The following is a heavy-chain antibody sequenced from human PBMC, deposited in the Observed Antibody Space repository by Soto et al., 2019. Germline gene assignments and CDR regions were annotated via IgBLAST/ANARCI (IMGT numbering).Heavy chain of an antibody. Sequence: EVQLLESGGGLVQPGGSLRLSCAASGFTFSSYAMSWVRQTPGEGLEWVSGISGSGGSTHYADSVKGRFIISRDNSKNTLYLQMNSLRAEDMAVYYCAKEGRYSYGLDYWGQGTLVTVSS. CDR1: GFTFSSYA. D-gene: IGHD5-18*01. CDR2: ISGSGGST. CDR3: AKEGRYSYGLDY. J-gene: IGHJ4*02. V-gene: IGHV3-23*01.